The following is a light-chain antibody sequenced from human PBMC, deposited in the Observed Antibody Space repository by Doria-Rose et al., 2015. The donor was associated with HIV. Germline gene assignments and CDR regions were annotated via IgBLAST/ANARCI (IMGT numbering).Light chain of an antibody. J-gene: IGKJ1*01. CDR3: QQYFTTPRT. Sequence: ETSLAWYQQKAGQPPNLLIYWASTRESGVPDRFSGSGSGTDFTLTISSLQAEDVAVYYCQQYFTTPRTFGQGTKVEIK. V-gene: IGKV4-1*01. CDR1: ETS. CDR2: WAS.